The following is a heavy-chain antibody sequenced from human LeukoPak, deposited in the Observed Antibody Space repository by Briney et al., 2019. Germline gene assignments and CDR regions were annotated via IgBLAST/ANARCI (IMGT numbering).Heavy chain of an antibody. CDR2: IYWNDDK. Sequence: SGPTLVNPTQTLTLTCTFSGFSLSTSGVGVGWIRQPPGKALEWLALIYWNDDKRYSPSLKSRLTITKDTSKNQVVLTMTNMDPVDTATYYCAHSPDYDFWSGLAPFDPWGQGTLVTVSP. J-gene: IGHJ5*02. CDR3: AHSPDYDFWSGLAPFDP. CDR1: GFSLSTSGVG. V-gene: IGHV2-5*01. D-gene: IGHD3-3*01.